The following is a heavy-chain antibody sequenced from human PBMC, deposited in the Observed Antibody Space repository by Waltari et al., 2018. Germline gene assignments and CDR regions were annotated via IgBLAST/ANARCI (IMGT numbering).Heavy chain of an antibody. CDR3: ARSWFREFYDY. J-gene: IGHJ4*02. D-gene: IGHD3-10*01. CDR2: IIPIFGTA. Sequence: QVQLVQSGAAVKKPGSSVQVSCKASGGTFRRYAISWVRQSPGQGLEWMGGIIPIFGTANYAQKFQGRVTITADESTSTAYMELSSLRSEDTAVYYCARSWFREFYDYWGQGTLVTVSS. V-gene: IGHV1-69*13. CDR1: GGTFRRYA.